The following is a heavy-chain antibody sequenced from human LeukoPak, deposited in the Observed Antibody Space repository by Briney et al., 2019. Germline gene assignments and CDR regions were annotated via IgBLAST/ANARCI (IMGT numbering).Heavy chain of an antibody. V-gene: IGHV4-59*01. CDR1: GGSISTSY. D-gene: IGHD2-21*01. CDR3: AKGGKGFPLGLRFDS. Sequence: PSETLSLTCTVPGGSISTSYWTWIRQPPGKGLEWIGHIYYSGSTNYNPSLKSRVTISVDTSKNQFSLNLTSLTAADTAVYYCAKGGKGFPLGLRFDSWGQGTLVSVSS. CDR2: IYYSGST. J-gene: IGHJ4*02.